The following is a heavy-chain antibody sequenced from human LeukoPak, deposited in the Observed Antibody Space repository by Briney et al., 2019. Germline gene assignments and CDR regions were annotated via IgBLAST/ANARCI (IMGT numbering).Heavy chain of an antibody. V-gene: IGHV4-4*07. J-gene: IGHJ5*02. CDR1: GGSLCSYY. CDR2: IYTSGST. CDR3: ARGGFYYGSGEINWFDP. Sequence: PSETLSLTCTVPGGSLCSYYWSWIRQPAGEGREWVGRIYTSGSTNYNPSLKSRVTMSVDTSKNQFSLQLSSVTAADTAVYYCARGGFYYGSGEINWFDPWVQGTLVTVSS. D-gene: IGHD3-10*01.